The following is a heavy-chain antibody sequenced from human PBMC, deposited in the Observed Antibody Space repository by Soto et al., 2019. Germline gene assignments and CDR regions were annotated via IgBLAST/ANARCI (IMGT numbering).Heavy chain of an antibody. CDR3: AKDPRTYYYDSSGFMDV. J-gene: IGHJ6*02. V-gene: IGHV3-23*01. Sequence: PGGSLRLSCAASGFTFSSDAMSWVRQAPGKGLEWVSAISGSGGSTYYADSVKGRFTISRYNSKNTLYLQMNSMRAEDTAVYYCAKDPRTYYYDSSGFMDVWGQGTTVTVSS. D-gene: IGHD3-22*01. CDR1: GFTFSSDA. CDR2: ISGSGGST.